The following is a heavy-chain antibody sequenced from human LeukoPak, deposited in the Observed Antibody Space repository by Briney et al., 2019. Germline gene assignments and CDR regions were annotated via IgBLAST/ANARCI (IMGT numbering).Heavy chain of an antibody. CDR3: ARAHADY. Sequence: SSETLSLTCTVSGVSISSYYWSWIRQPPGKGLEWIGYIYYSGSTNYNPSLKSRVTISVDTSKNQFSLKLSSVTAADTAVYYCARAHADYWGREPWSPSPQ. CDR1: GVSISSYY. V-gene: IGHV4-59*01. J-gene: IGHJ4*02. CDR2: IYYSGST.